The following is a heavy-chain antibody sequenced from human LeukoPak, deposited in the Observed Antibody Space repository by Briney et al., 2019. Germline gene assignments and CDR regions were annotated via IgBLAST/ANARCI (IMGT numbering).Heavy chain of an antibody. Sequence: SETLSLTCAVYGGSFSGYYWSWIRQPPGKGLEWIGEINHSGSTNYNPSLKSRVTISVDTSQNQFSLKLSSVTAADTAVYYCARGPPNYDILTGYYNNNWFDPWGQGTLVTVSS. CDR2: INHSGST. CDR1: GGSFSGYY. J-gene: IGHJ5*02. V-gene: IGHV4-34*01. CDR3: ARGPPNYDILTGYYNNNWFDP. D-gene: IGHD3-9*01.